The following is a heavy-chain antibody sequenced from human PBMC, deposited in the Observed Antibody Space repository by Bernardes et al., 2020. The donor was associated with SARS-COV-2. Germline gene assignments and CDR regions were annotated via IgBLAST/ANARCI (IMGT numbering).Heavy chain of an antibody. Sequence: SETLSLTCAVSGGSFTTYYWNWIRQPPGKGLEWIGEIFHTGNTNYNPSLDSRLSISVDTSKNQFSLKLSSVTAADTAVYYCARGGFSSSWYGNTKPNDYWGQGTLVTVSS. J-gene: IGHJ4*02. CDR1: GGSFTTYY. CDR2: IFHTGNT. V-gene: IGHV4-34*01. D-gene: IGHD6-13*01. CDR3: ARGGFSSSWYGNTKPNDY.